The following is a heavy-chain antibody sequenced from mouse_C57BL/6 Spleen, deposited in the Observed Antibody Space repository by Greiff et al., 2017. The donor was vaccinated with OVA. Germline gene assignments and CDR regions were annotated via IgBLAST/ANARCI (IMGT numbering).Heavy chain of an antibody. Sequence: EVKLVESGGGLVKPGGSLKLSCAASGFTFSSYAMSWVRQTPEKRLEWVATISDGGSYTYYPDNVKGRFTISRDNAKNNLYLQMSHLKSEDTAMYYCARGLTGTDYWGQGTTLTVSS. D-gene: IGHD4-1*01. CDR1: GFTFSSYA. J-gene: IGHJ2*01. V-gene: IGHV5-4*03. CDR3: ARGLTGTDY. CDR2: ISDGGSYT.